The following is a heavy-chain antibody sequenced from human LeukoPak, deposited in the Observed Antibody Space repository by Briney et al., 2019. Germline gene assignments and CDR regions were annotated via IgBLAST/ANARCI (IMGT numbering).Heavy chain of an antibody. D-gene: IGHD6-19*01. V-gene: IGHV3-21*01. CDR3: ARGDSSGWYVPYYFDY. J-gene: IGHJ4*02. CDR1: GFTFSSYS. Sequence: GGSLRLSCAASGFTFSSYSMNWVRQAPGKGLEWVSSISSSSSYIYYADSVKGRFTISRDNAKNSLYLQMNSLRAVDTAVYYCARGDSSGWYVPYYFDYWGQGTLVTVSS. CDR2: ISSSSSYI.